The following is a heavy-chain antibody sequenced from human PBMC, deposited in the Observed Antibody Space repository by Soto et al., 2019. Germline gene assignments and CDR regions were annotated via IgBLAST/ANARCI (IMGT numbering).Heavy chain of an antibody. CDR2: IDPSDSYN. CDR1: GYSFTNYW. Sequence: PGESLKISCKGSGYSFTNYWINWVRQMPGKGLEWMGRIDPSDSYNNYSPSFQGHVTISADKSFSTAYLQWRSLRASDSAIYYCARRGLTPGSYGLDVWGQGNTVTVSS. D-gene: IGHD2-2*01. V-gene: IGHV5-10-1*01. CDR3: ARRGLTPGSYGLDV. J-gene: IGHJ6*02.